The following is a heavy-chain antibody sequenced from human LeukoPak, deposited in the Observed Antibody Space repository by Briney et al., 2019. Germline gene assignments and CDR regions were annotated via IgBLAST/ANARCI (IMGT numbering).Heavy chain of an antibody. Sequence: GRSLRLSCAASGFTFSSYAMHWVRQAPGKGLEWVAVISYDGSNKYYADSVKGRFTISRDNSKNTLYLQMNSLRAEDTAVYYCAKDSAGDYYGSGGKGFDYWGQGTLVTVSS. V-gene: IGHV3-30*04. CDR1: GFTFSSYA. D-gene: IGHD3-10*01. CDR2: ISYDGSNK. CDR3: AKDSAGDYYGSGGKGFDY. J-gene: IGHJ4*02.